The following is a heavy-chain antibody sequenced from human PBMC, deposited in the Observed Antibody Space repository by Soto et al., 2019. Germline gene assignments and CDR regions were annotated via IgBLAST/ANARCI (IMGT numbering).Heavy chain of an antibody. CDR1: GFTFSSYG. CDR3: AKDRDCDYVFDY. CDR2: ISYDGSNK. D-gene: IGHD4-17*01. J-gene: IGHJ4*02. V-gene: IGHV3-30*18. Sequence: QVQLVESGGGVVQPGRSLRLSCAASGFTFSSYGMHWVRQAPGKGLEWVAVISYDGSNKYYADSVKGRFTISRDNSKNTLYLEMNSLRAEDMAVYYGAKDRDCDYVFDYWGQGTLVTLSS.